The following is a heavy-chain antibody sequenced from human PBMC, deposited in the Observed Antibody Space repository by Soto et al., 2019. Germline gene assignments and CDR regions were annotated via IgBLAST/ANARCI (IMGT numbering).Heavy chain of an antibody. V-gene: IGHV4-59*01. CDR1: GGSISSYY. Sequence: PSETLSLTCTVSGGSISSYYWSWIRQPPGKGLEWIGYIYYSGSTNYNPSLKSRVTISVDTSKNQFSLKLSSVTAADTAVYYCAREGDYSTFDYWGQGTLVTVSS. CDR3: AREGDYSTFDY. J-gene: IGHJ4*02. D-gene: IGHD4-4*01. CDR2: IYYSGST.